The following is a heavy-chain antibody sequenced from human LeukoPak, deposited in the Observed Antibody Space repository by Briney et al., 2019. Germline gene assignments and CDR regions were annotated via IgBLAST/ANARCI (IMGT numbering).Heavy chain of an antibody. CDR3: ARGGSDTAMAHNY. CDR1: GLTFSNHW. J-gene: IGHJ4*02. CDR2: INRGGSRT. V-gene: IGHV3-74*01. D-gene: IGHD5-18*01. Sequence: GGSLRLSCAASGLTFSNHWMHWVRQAPGKGLMWVSRINRGGSRTDYADSVKGRFTISRDDAKNTLYLQLNSLRAEDTAVYFCARGGSDTAMAHNYWGQGTLVTVSS.